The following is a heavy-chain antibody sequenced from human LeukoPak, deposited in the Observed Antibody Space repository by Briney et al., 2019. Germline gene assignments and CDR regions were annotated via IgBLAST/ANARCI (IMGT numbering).Heavy chain of an antibody. CDR2: INPNRSGT. CDR3: ARSPGPVYFDWLPRVDYFDY. J-gene: IGHJ4*02. V-gene: IGHV1-2*06. Sequence: ASVKVSCKASRYTFTGYYMHCVRQAPGQGLEWMGRINPNRSGTNCAQKFQGRVTMTRDTSISTAYMELSRLRSDDTAAYYCARSPGPVYFDWLPRVDYFDYWGQGTLVTVSS. D-gene: IGHD3-9*01. CDR1: RYTFTGYY.